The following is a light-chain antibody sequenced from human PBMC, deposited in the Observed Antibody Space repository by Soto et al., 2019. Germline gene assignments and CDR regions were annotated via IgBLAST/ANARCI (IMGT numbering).Light chain of an antibody. Sequence: EIVITQSPATLSVSPGVGATLSCWASQPVSDKLAWYQQKPGQAPRLLIYGASTRATGIPARFSGSGSGTDFTLTISRLEPEDFAVYYCQQYGSSPITFGQGTRLEIK. CDR1: QPVSDK. V-gene: IGKV3-20*01. J-gene: IGKJ5*01. CDR2: GAS. CDR3: QQYGSSPIT.